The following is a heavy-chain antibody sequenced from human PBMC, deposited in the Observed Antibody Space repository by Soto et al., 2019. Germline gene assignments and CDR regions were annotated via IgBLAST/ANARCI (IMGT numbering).Heavy chain of an antibody. V-gene: IGHV3-48*02. D-gene: IGHD1-1*01. Sequence: QPGGSLSLSCVASGFSLANFPMNWVRQTPGKGLEWISYISPRGDNISYSESVKGRFTISRDNATNSLFLQMNSLRDEGAALYYFSKEPNHNIGSPYSFYSWGQG. CDR1: GFSLANFP. J-gene: IGHJ4*02. CDR3: SKEPNHNIGSPYSFYS. CDR2: ISPRGDNI.